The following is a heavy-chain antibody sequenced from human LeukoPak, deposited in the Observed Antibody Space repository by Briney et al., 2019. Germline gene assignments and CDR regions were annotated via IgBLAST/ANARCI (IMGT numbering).Heavy chain of an antibody. CDR1: GGSVTRGSYY. CDR3: ARDGDYYDSTGYYYYNKQPFDL. CDR2: IYYSGST. J-gene: IGHJ4*02. D-gene: IGHD3-22*01. V-gene: IGHV4-61*01. Sequence: SETLSLTCFVSGGSVTRGSYYWSWIRQPPGKGLEWVGYIYYSGSTSYNPSLKSRVIMSIDTSRNQFSLKLTSVTAADTAVYYCARDGDYYDSTGYYYYNKQPFDLWGQGTLVTVSS.